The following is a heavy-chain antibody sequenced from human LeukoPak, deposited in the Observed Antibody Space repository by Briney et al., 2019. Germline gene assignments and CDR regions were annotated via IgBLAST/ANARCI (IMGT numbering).Heavy chain of an antibody. CDR3: ARYAALSGPNWLDP. CDR1: GGSIIGYW. D-gene: IGHD6-19*01. CDR2: IRYNGNT. Sequence: PSETLSLTCTVSGGSIIGYWWSRIRQPPGKGLEWIGNIRYNGNTYSNPSLKSRVTISVDTSKNQFSMKLSSVTAADTAMYYCARYAALSGPNWLDPWGRGTLVTVSS. V-gene: IGHV4-59*01. J-gene: IGHJ5*02.